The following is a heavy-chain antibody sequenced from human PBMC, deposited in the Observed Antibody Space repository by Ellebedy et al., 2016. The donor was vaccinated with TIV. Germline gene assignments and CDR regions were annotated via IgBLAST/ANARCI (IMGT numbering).Heavy chain of an antibody. CDR2: IGGRGGST. D-gene: IGHD4-17*01. Sequence: PGGSLRLSCAASGFTFSSYAMSWVRHAPGKGLEWVSTIGGRGGSTYYAGSVKGRFTVSRDTSKNTLYLRVNSLNAEDTAVYYCAKDFIYGDYADFWGQGTLVTVSS. CDR3: AKDFIYGDYADF. V-gene: IGHV3-23*01. CDR1: GFTFSSYA. J-gene: IGHJ4*02.